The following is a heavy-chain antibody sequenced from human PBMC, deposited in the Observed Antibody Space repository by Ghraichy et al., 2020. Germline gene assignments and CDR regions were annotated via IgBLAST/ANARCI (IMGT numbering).Heavy chain of an antibody. D-gene: IGHD4-17*01. Sequence: SGPTLVKPTQTLTLTCTFSGFSLSTSGMCLNWIRQPPGKALEWLARIDWDNAKYYSTSLKTRLTISKDTSKNQVVLTMTNMDPVDTATYYCARIQYADYTFDYWGQGTLVTVSS. CDR1: GFSLSTSGMC. CDR2: IDWDNAK. V-gene: IGHV2-70*11. CDR3: ARIQYADYTFDY. J-gene: IGHJ4*02.